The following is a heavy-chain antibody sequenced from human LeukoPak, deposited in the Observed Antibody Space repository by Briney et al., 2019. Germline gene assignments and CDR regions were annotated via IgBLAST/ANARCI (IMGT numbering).Heavy chain of an antibody. J-gene: IGHJ4*02. CDR3: ASAPDSSGYYPLDS. CDR2: IYYSGST. D-gene: IGHD3-22*01. CDR1: GVSICCYY. Sequence: PSETLSLTCTASGVSICCYYWSWVRQPPGKGLDWVGYIYYSGSTKYNPSRKSRVTISVGTSKNQFSLKLSSVTAADTAVYYCASAPDSSGYYPLDSWGQGPLVPVSS. V-gene: IGHV4-59*01.